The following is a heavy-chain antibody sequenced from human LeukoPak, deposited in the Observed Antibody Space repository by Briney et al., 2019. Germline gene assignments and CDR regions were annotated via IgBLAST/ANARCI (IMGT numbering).Heavy chain of an antibody. CDR2: VYTSGTT. CDR1: GGSISGYY. V-gene: IGHV4-4*07. J-gene: IGHJ5*02. Sequence: SETLSLTCTVSGGSISGYYWSWFRQPAGKGLEWIGRVYTSGTTNYNPSLKSQVTMSIDTSKNQFSLKLTSVTAADTAVYYCARGFGHPWGQGTLVTVSS. D-gene: IGHD3-10*01. CDR3: ARGFGHP.